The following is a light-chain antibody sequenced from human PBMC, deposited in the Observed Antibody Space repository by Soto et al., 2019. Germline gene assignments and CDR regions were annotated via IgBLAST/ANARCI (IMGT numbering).Light chain of an antibody. CDR3: QQYNSYSRT. CDR2: KAS. CDR1: QSISSW. Sequence: DIQMTQSPSTLSASVGDRVTITCRASQSISSWLAWYQQKPGKAPNLLIYKASSLESGVPSRFSGSGSGTEFTLTISSLQPDDFATYYCQQYNSYSRTFGQGTRWIS. J-gene: IGKJ1*01. V-gene: IGKV1-5*03.